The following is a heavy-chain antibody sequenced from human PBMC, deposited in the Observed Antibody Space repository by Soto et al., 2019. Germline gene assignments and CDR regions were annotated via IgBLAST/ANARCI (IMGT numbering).Heavy chain of an antibody. CDR3: ARGGWGGYSSSLNWFDP. Sequence: EVQLVESGGGLVQPGGSLRLSCAASGFTFSSYWMHWVRQAPGKGLVWVSRINSDGSSTSYADSVKGRFTISRDNAKNTLYLQMNSLRAEDTAVYYCARGGWGGYSSSLNWFDPWGQGTLVTVSS. D-gene: IGHD6-13*01. CDR1: GFTFSSYW. J-gene: IGHJ5*02. V-gene: IGHV3-74*01. CDR2: INSDGSST.